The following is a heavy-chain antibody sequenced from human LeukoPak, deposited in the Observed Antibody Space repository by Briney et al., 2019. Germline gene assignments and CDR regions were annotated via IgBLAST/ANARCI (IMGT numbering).Heavy chain of an antibody. V-gene: IGHV3-66*02. CDR1: GFAVSSSY. CDR3: ARDVSLYCSSATCFHDAFDI. D-gene: IGHD2-2*01. J-gene: IGHJ3*02. CDR2: IYSGGST. Sequence: GGSLRLSCAASGFAVSSSYMSWVRQAPGKGLEWVSVIYSGGSTDYADSVKGRFTISRDNSKNTLYLQMNSLRAEDTAVYYCARDVSLYCSSATCFHDAFDIWGQGTMVTVSS.